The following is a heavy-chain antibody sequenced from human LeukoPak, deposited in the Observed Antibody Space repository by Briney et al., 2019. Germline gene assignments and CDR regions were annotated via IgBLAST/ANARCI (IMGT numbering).Heavy chain of an antibody. CDR3: VSVGSAYGDPLEFDF. V-gene: IGHV1-18*01. J-gene: IGHJ4*02. CDR2: ISGYSGKT. Sequence: GASVKVSCKDPRYSFNKFAISWVRQAPGQGLEWMGWISGYSGKTDSAQKLQDRVTMTTDTSTSTAYLELRNLRSDDTAVYFCVSVGSAYGDPLEFDFWGQGTLVTVSS. CDR1: RYSFNKFA. D-gene: IGHD2-21*01.